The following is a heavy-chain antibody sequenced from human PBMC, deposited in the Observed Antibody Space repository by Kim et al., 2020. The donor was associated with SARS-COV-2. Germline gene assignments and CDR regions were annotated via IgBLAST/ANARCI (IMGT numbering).Heavy chain of an antibody. D-gene: IGHD6-13*01. J-gene: IGHJ4*02. CDR2: ISGSGGST. CDR1: GFTFSSYA. CDR3: AKLGGSRQGQYYFDY. V-gene: IGHV3-23*01. Sequence: GGSLRLSCAASGFTFSSYAMSWVRQAPGKGLEWVSAISGSGGSTYYADSVKGRFTIPRDNSKNTLYLQMNSLRAEDTAVYYCAKLGGSRQGQYYFDYWGQGTLVTVSS.